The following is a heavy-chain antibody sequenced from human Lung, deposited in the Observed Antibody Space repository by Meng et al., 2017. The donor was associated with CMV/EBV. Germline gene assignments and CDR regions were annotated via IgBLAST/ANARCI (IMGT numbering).Heavy chain of an antibody. CDR3: ARDRGGNYYFDY. CDR2: ISSSGNSI. V-gene: IGHV3-11*01. CDR1: GFSFSDYY. D-gene: IGHD4-23*01. J-gene: IGHJ4*02. Sequence: GGSLRLXXEGSGFSFSDYYMIWIRQAPGKGLEWLAYISSSGNSIYYTDSVEGRFTISRDNARNSLYLQMNSLRVDDTAVYYCARDRGGNYYFDYWGQGPLVTVSS.